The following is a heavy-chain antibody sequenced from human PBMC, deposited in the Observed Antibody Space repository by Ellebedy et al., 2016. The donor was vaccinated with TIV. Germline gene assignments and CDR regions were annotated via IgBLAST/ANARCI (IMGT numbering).Heavy chain of an antibody. J-gene: IGHJ4*02. Sequence: SETLSLXXTVSGYSISSGYYWTWIRQPPGKGLEWIGSIYHSRNTYYNPSLKSRVTISVDTSKNQFSLRLGSVTAADTAMYYCARGRGGSYSIPFDHWGQGTLVTVSS. V-gene: IGHV4-38-2*02. D-gene: IGHD1-26*01. CDR1: GYSISSGYY. CDR3: ARGRGGSYSIPFDH. CDR2: IYHSRNT.